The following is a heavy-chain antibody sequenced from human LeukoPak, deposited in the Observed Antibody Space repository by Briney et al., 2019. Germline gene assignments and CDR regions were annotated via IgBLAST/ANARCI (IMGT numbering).Heavy chain of an antibody. CDR1: GYTFTSYA. J-gene: IGHJ6*02. Sequence: ASVKVSCKASGYTFTSYAMHWVRQAPGQRLEWMGWINAGNGNTKYSQKFQGRVTITRDTSASTAYMELSSLRSEDTAVYYCARALLGYCSGGSCYGHYGMDVWGQGTTVTVSS. V-gene: IGHV1-3*01. D-gene: IGHD2-15*01. CDR3: ARALLGYCSGGSCYGHYGMDV. CDR2: INAGNGNT.